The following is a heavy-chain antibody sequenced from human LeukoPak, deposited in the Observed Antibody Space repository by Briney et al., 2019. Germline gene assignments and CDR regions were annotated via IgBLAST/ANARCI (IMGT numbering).Heavy chain of an antibody. V-gene: IGHV4-61*02. CDR1: GGSVSSGSYY. CDR2: IYSSGST. CDR3: ARGLRGWEGWFDP. D-gene: IGHD1-26*01. J-gene: IGHJ5*02. Sequence: SQTLSLTCTVSGGSVSSGSYYWSWIRQPAGKGLEWIGRIYSSGSTHYNPSLKSRVTISVDTSKNQFSLKLSSVTAADTAVYYCARGLRGWEGWFDPWGQGTLVTVSS.